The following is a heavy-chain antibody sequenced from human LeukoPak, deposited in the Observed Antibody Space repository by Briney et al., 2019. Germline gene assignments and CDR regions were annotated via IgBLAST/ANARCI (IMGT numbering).Heavy chain of an antibody. D-gene: IGHD4-17*01. V-gene: IGHV1-18*01. CDR2: ISAYNGNT. CDR1: GYTFTSYG. CDR3: ARDLGSGDYADYYYYGMDV. J-gene: IGHJ6*02. Sequence: ASVTVSCKASGYTFTSYGISWVRQAPGQGLEWMGWISAYNGNTNYAQKLQGRVTMTTDTSTSTAYMELRSLRSDDTAVYYCARDLGSGDYADYYYYGMDVWGQGTTVTVSS.